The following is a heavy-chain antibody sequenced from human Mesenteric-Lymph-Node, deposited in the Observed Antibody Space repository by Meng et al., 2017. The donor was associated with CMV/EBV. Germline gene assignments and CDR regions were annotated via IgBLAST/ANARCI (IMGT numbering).Heavy chain of an antibody. J-gene: IGHJ6*02. CDR1: GLTFSTFG. CDR2: INWNGGST. V-gene: IGHV3-20*04. CDR3: ARDAVRYGMDV. Sequence: GESLKISCVASGLTFSTFGVHWVRQAPGKGLEWVSGINWNGGSTGYADSVKGRFTISRDNAKNSLYLQMNSLRAEDTALYYCARDAVRYGMDVWGQGTTVTVSS.